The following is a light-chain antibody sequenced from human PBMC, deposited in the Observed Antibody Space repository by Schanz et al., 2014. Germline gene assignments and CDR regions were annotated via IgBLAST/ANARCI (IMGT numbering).Light chain of an antibody. V-gene: IGLV2-14*01. Sequence: QSVLTQPASVSGSPGQWITISCTGTSSDVGGYNYVSWFQQHAGKAPKVMIYDVSNRPSGVSNRFSGSKSGNTASLTISGLQAEDEADYYCSSYTSSSTRVFGGGTKLTVL. CDR1: SSDVGGYNY. CDR2: DVS. CDR3: SSYTSSSTRV. J-gene: IGLJ3*02.